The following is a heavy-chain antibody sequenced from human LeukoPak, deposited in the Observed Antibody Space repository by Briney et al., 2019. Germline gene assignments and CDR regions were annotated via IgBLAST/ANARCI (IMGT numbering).Heavy chain of an antibody. CDR1: GYTFTSYD. Sequence: ASVKVSCKASGYTFTSYDINWVRQATGQGLEWMGWMNPNSGNTGYAQKFQGRVTMTRDTSISTAYMELSRLRSDDTAVYYCASASEITIFGVVISGWFDPWGQGTLVTVSS. V-gene: IGHV1-8*01. D-gene: IGHD3-3*01. CDR3: ASASEITIFGVVISGWFDP. CDR2: MNPNSGNT. J-gene: IGHJ5*02.